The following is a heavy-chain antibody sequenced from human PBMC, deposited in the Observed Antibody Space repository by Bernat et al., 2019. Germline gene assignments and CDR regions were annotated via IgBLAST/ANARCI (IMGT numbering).Heavy chain of an antibody. Sequence: QVQLVESVGGVVQPGRSLRLSCAASGFTFSSYAMHWVRQAPGKGLEWVAVISYDGSNKYYADSVKGRFTISRDNSKNTLYLQMNSLRAEDTAVYYCARGSTVRGSLRSQFKAFDYWGQGTLVTVSS. J-gene: IGHJ4*02. CDR1: GFTFSSYA. CDR2: ISYDGSNK. CDR3: ARGSTVRGSLRSQFKAFDY. V-gene: IGHV3-30-3*01. D-gene: IGHD3-3*01.